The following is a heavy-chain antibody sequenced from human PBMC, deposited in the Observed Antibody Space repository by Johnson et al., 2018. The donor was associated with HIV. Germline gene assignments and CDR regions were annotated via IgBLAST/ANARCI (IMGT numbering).Heavy chain of an antibody. CDR3: ARGKTGYDAFDI. CDR1: GFTFSSYA. D-gene: IGHD3-9*01. J-gene: IGHJ3*02. Sequence: VQLLESGGGLVQPGGSLRLSCAASGFTFSSYAMSWVRQAPGKGLEWVSAISGSGGSTYYADSVKGRFTISRDNSKTTLYLQMNSLRAEDTAVYYCARGKTGYDAFDIWGQGTMVTVSS. CDR2: ISGSGGST. V-gene: IGHV3-23*01.